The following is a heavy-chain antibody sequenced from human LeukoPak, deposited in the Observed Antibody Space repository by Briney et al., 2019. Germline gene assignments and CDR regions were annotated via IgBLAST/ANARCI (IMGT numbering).Heavy chain of an antibody. Sequence: SVKVSCKASGYTFTGYYMHRVRQAPGQGLEWMGWINPNSGDTNYAQKFQGRVTMTRDTSISTAYMELSRLRSDDTAVYYCARDCSETYYYDSSGSYMDVWGKGTTVTVSS. D-gene: IGHD3-22*01. J-gene: IGHJ6*03. V-gene: IGHV1-2*02. CDR3: ARDCSETYYYDSSGSYMDV. CDR2: INPNSGDT. CDR1: GYTFTGYY.